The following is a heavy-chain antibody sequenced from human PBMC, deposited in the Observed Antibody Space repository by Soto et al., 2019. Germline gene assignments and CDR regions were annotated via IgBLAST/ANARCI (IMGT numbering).Heavy chain of an antibody. V-gene: IGHV3-72*01. CDR3: ARVGSSWYFDY. D-gene: IGHD6-13*01. CDR1: GFTFSDHY. J-gene: IGHJ4*02. Sequence: GGSLRLSCAASGFTFSDHYMDWVRQAPGKGLEWVGRTRNKANSYTTEYAASVKGRFTISRDDSKNSLYLQMNSLKTEDTAVYYCARVGSSWYFDYWGQGTLVTVSS. CDR2: TRNKANSYTT.